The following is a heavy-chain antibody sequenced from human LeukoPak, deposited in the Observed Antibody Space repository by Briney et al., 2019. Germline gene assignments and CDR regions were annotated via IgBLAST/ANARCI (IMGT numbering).Heavy chain of an antibody. V-gene: IGHV4-30-4*08. Sequence: SQTLSLTCTVSGGSIGSGGYYWSWIRQPPGKGLEWIGYIYYSGSTYYNPSLKSRVTISVDTSKNQFSLKLSSVTAADTAVYHCARDSSGYSRLDYWGQGTLATVSS. J-gene: IGHJ4*02. CDR2: IYYSGST. CDR1: GGSIGSGGYY. D-gene: IGHD3-22*01. CDR3: ARDSSGYSRLDY.